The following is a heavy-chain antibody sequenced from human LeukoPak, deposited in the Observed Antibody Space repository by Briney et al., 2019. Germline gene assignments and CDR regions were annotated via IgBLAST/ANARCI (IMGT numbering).Heavy chain of an antibody. J-gene: IGHJ4*02. V-gene: IGHV4-39*07. D-gene: IGHD3-10*01. Sequence: SETLSLTCTVSGGSISSSSYYWGWIRQPPGKGLEWIGSIYYSGSTYYNPSLKSRVTISVDTSKNQFSLKLSSVTAADTAVYYCARVLVRGVINSWGQGTLVTVSS. CDR3: ARVLVRGVINS. CDR2: IYYSGST. CDR1: GGSISSSSYY.